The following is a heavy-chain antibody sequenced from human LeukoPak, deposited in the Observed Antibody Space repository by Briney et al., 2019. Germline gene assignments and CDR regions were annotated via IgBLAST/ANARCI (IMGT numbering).Heavy chain of an antibody. D-gene: IGHD3-10*01. V-gene: IGHV3-30*02. J-gene: IGHJ4*02. Sequence: GGSLRLSCAASGFTFSSYGMHWVRQAPGKGLEWVAFIRYDGSNKYYADSVKGRFTISRGNSKNTLYLQMNSLRAEDTAVYYCAKDVASAWYGSRKYYFDYWGQGTLVTVSS. CDR1: GFTFSSYG. CDR2: IRYDGSNK. CDR3: AKDVASAWYGSRKYYFDY.